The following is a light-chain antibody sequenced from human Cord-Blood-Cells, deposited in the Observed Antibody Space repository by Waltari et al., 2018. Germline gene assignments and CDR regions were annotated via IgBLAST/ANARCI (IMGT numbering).Light chain of an antibody. CDR1: SGHSSSA. J-gene: IGLJ3*02. V-gene: IGLV4-69*01. Sequence: QLVLTQSPSASASLGASVKLTCTLSSGHSSSAIPWHPQQAEKGPRYLMKLNSDGSHSKGDGIPDRFSGSSSGAERYLTISSLQSEDEADYYCQTWGTGIQVFGGGTKLTVL. CDR3: QTWGTGIQV. CDR2: LNSDGSH.